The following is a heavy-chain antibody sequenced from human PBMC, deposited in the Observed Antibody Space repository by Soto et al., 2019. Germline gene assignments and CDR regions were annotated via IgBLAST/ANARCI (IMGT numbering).Heavy chain of an antibody. V-gene: IGHV3-23*01. CDR1: GFILSNYA. Sequence: PGGSLRLSSAASGFILSNYAMTWVRQAPGKGLECVSGIDNSGEKTYYADSVKGRFTISRDNSKNTLFLQMNSLRAEDTAVYYCTKDPPYNWNYVAFWGLGTLVTVSS. D-gene: IGHD1-7*01. CDR2: IDNSGEKT. J-gene: IGHJ4*02. CDR3: TKDPPYNWNYVAF.